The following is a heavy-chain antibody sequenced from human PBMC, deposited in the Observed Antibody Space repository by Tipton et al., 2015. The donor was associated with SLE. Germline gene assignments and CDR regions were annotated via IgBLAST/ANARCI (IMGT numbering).Heavy chain of an antibody. J-gene: IGHJ3*02. D-gene: IGHD3-22*01. CDR3: AREGYYDSSGYSDAFDI. CDR1: GFTFSSYA. Sequence: SLRLSCAASGFTFSSYATHWVRQAPGKGLEWVAVISYDGSNKYYADSVKGRFTISRDNSKNTLYLQMNSLRAEDTAVYYCAREGYYDSSGYSDAFDIWGQVTMVTGSS. V-gene: IGHV3-30-3*01. CDR2: ISYDGSNK.